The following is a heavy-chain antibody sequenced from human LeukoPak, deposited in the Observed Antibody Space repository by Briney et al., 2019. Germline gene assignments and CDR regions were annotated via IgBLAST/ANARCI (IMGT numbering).Heavy chain of an antibody. CDR3: SREQYIIGGSGWFGMDV. Sequence: SETLSLTCSVSGGSLSTYYWTWTRQPPGKGLGWIGYIHQSGTTEFNPSLKSRVTMSLDTSRNQFSLRMSTVTAADTAVYYCSREQYIIGGSGWFGMDVWGHGTTVTVSS. V-gene: IGHV4-59*12. J-gene: IGHJ6*02. CDR1: GGSLSTYY. CDR2: IHQSGTT. D-gene: IGHD6-19*01.